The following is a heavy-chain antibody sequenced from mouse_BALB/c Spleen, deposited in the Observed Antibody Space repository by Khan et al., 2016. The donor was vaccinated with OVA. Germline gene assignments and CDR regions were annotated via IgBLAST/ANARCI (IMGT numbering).Heavy chain of an antibody. CDR3: DRNRDGESYWYIDV. CDR1: GFSLSRYS. J-gene: IGHJ1*01. D-gene: IGHD3-3*01. V-gene: IGHV2-6-4*01. Sequence: QVQLKESGPGLVAPSQSLSITCTVSGFSLSRYSVHWVRQPPGKGMEWLGMMWSGGSTDYNSVLTSRLSFSKDNSTSTVFLKLNRLTTDDTAMYYCDRNRDGESYWYIDVRGAETTVTVSS. CDR2: MWSGGST.